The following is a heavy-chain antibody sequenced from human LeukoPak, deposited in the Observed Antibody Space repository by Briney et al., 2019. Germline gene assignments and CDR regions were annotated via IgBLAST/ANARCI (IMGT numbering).Heavy chain of an antibody. CDR2: IRYDGSNK. D-gene: IGHD2-2*01. CDR3: AKENIVVVPAAGGY. V-gene: IGHV3-30*02. J-gene: IGHJ4*02. CDR1: GFTFSSYG. Sequence: PGGSLRLSCAASGFTFSSYGMHWVRQAPGKGLEWVAFIRYDGSNKYYADSVKGRFTISRDNSKNTLYLQMNSLRAEDTAVYYCAKENIVVVPAAGGYWGQGTLVTVSS.